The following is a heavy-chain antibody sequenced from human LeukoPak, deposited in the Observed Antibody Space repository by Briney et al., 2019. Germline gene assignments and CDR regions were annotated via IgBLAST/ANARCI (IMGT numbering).Heavy chain of an antibody. CDR1: GFIFSDYG. V-gene: IGHV3-30*03. CDR2: MSYDGSNK. Sequence: PGGSLRLSCAASGFIFSDYGMHWVRQAPGKGLEWVAFMSYDGSNKDYADSVKGRFTISRDNAKNSLYLQMNSLRAEDTAVYYCARAYSGSYDYWGQGTVVIVSS. CDR3: ARAYSGSYDY. D-gene: IGHD1-26*01. J-gene: IGHJ4*02.